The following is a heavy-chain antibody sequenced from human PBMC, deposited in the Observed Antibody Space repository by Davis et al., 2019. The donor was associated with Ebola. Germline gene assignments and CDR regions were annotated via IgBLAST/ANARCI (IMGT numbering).Heavy chain of an antibody. Sequence: ASATVSCKASAYTFTSHYMHWVRQPPGQGLEWMGIINPSGGSTSYAQKFQGRVTMTRDTSTSTVHMELNSLRADDTAVYYCAKDGTSSRGSHAFDIWGQGTMVTVSS. V-gene: IGHV1-46*01. CDR2: INPSGGST. CDR3: AKDGTSSRGSHAFDI. J-gene: IGHJ3*02. D-gene: IGHD6-6*01. CDR1: AYTFTSHY.